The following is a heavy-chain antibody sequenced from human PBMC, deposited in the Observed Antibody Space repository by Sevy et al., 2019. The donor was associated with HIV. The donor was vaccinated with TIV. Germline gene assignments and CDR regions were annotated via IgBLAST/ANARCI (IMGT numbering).Heavy chain of an antibody. V-gene: IGHV4-30-4*01. CDR2: IYYSGST. CDR3: ARGREDGDYYFYY. J-gene: IGHJ4*02. D-gene: IGHD4-17*01. Sequence: SETLSLTCTVSGGSISSGDYYWSWIRQPPGKGLEWIGYIYYSGSTYYNPSLKSRVTISVDTSKNQFSLKLSSVTAADTAVYYCARGREDGDYYFYYWGQRSLVTVSS. CDR1: GGSISSGDYY.